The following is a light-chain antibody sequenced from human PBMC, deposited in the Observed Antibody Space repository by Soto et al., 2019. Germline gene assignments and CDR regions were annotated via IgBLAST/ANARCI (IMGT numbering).Light chain of an antibody. V-gene: IGKV3-11*01. Sequence: EIVLTQSPATLSLSPGERGTLSCRASQSVSSNLAWYQQKPGQAPRLLIYDASKRATGIPARFSGSGSGTDFTLTISSLEPEDFAVYYCQQRSNFAFGGGTKVEIK. CDR2: DAS. CDR1: QSVSSN. J-gene: IGKJ4*01. CDR3: QQRSNFA.